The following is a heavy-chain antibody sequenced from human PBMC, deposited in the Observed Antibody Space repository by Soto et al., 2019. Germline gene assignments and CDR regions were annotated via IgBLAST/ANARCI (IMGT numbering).Heavy chain of an antibody. CDR3: ARVSLRAVIISWFDP. Sequence: PGGSLRLSCAASGFTFSSYAMHWVRQAPGKGLEWVAVISYDGSNKYYADSVKGRFTISRDNSKNTLYLQMNSLRAEDTAVYYCARVSLRAVIISWFDPWGQGTLVTVSS. V-gene: IGHV3-30-3*01. CDR2: ISYDGSNK. J-gene: IGHJ5*02. D-gene: IGHD3-10*01. CDR1: GFTFSSYA.